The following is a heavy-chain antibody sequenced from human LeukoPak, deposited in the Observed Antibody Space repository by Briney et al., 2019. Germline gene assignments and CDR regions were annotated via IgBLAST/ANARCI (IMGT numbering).Heavy chain of an antibody. Sequence: SGPTLVNPTQTLTLTCTFSGFSLSTSGVGVGWIRQPPGKALEWLALIYWNDDKRYSPSLKSRLTITKDTSKNQVVLTMTNMDPVDTATYYCAHIPKRRAVVVTAIYYFDYWGQGTLVTVSS. CDR1: GFSLSTSGVG. V-gene: IGHV2-5*01. J-gene: IGHJ4*02. D-gene: IGHD2-21*02. CDR3: AHIPKRRAVVVTAIYYFDY. CDR2: IYWNDDK.